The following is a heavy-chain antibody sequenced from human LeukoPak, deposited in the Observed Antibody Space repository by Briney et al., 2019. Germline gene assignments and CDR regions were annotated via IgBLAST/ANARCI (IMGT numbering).Heavy chain of an antibody. CDR2: ISSSSSYI. V-gene: IGHV3-21*01. D-gene: IGHD3-22*01. CDR1: GFTFSSYS. CDR3: ARALTYYYDSGVYSVISTFDY. Sequence: GGSLRLSCAASGFTFSSYSMNWVRQAPGKGLEWVSSISSSSSYIYYADSVKGRLTISRDNAKNSLYLQMNSLRPEDTAVYYCARALTYYYDSGVYSVISTFDYWGQGTLVTVSS. J-gene: IGHJ4*02.